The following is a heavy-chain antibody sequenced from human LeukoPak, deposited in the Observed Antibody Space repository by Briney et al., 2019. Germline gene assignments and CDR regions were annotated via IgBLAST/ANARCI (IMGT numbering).Heavy chain of an antibody. V-gene: IGHV3-23*01. CDR2: IDNQI. CDR1: GFTFSAST. D-gene: IGHD4-17*01. CDR3: ARDRFGDYDY. J-gene: IGHJ4*02. Sequence: GGSLRLSCAASGFTFSASTMAWVRQAPGKGLEWVSAIDNQIFYADSVKGRFTISRDDSRITLYLQMNSLRVEDSAIYYCARDRFGDYDYWGQGTLVTVSS.